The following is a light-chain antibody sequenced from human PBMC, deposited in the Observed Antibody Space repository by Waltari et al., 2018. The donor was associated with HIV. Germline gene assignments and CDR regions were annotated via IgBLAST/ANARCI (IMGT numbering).Light chain of an antibody. J-gene: IGKJ1*01. CDR1: RSINTY. Sequence: DIQMTQSPSSLSASLGDRVTITCRARRSINTYLNWYQHKLGESPKILTSDSSTLQSGAQPRFSGSGSGTDFTLTIASLQPEDRATYYCQKSDTPPWTFGQGTKVEI. CDR3: QKSDTPPWT. V-gene: IGKV1-39*01. CDR2: DSS.